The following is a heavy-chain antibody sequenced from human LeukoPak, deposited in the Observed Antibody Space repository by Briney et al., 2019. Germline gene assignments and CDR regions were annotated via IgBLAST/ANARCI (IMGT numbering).Heavy chain of an antibody. CDR1: GYTFTSYG. CDR2: ISTYNGNT. D-gene: IGHD5-18*01. CDR3: ARGSSYGFSMGY. V-gene: IGHV1-18*01. Sequence: ASAKVSCKASGYTFTSYGTNWVRQAPGQGLEWMGWISTYNGNTNYAQKLQGRVAMTTDTSTTTAYMELRSLRSDDTAVYYCARGSSYGFSMGYWGQGTLVTVSS. J-gene: IGHJ4*02.